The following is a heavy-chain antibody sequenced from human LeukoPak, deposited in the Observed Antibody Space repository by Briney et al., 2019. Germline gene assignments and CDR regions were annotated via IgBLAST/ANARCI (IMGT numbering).Heavy chain of an antibody. CDR2: IYPGDSDT. J-gene: IGHJ6*02. CDR3: ARFGSGCTSTTCYNNYYYGMDV. CDR1: GYSFTSYW. Sequence: GESLKISCKGSGYSFTSYWIGWVRQMPGKGLEWMGIIYPGDSDTRYNPSFQDQVTISADKSISTAYLQWSSLKASDTAMYYCARFGSGCTSTTCYNNYYYGMDVWGQGTTVTVSS. D-gene: IGHD2-2*02. V-gene: IGHV5-51*01.